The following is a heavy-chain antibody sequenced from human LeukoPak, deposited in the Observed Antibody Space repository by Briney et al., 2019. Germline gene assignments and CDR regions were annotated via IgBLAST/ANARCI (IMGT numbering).Heavy chain of an antibody. Sequence: SETLSLTCTVSGGSISSYYWSWIRQPPGKGLEWIGYISYSGSTNYNPSLKSRVTISLDTSKNQFSLKLSSVTATDTAVYYCAGHHPRNTVDFWGQGTLVTVSS. D-gene: IGHD2-8*02. V-gene: IGHV4-59*08. CDR3: AGHHPRNTVDF. CDR2: ISYSGST. CDR1: GGSISSYY. J-gene: IGHJ4*02.